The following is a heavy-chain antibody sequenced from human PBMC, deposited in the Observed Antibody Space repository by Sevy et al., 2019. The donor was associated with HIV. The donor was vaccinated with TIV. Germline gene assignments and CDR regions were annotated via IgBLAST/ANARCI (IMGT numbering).Heavy chain of an antibody. Sequence: GGSLRLSCAASGFTFNYHFMNWVRQVPGKGLEWVSYISSASSYINYSDSVKGRFTISRDNAKNLVFLEMNNLRPEDTAVYFCARGDYYGSLYYFDYWGQGTLVTVSS. V-gene: IGHV3-21*01. CDR3: ARGDYYGSLYYFDY. CDR1: GFTFNYHF. CDR2: ISSASSYI. J-gene: IGHJ4*02. D-gene: IGHD3-10*01.